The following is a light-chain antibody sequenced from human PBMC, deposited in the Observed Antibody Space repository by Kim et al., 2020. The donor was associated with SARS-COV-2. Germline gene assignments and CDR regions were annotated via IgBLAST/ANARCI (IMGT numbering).Light chain of an antibody. CDR1: SGINVGTYR. V-gene: IGLV5-45*03. CDR2: YKSDSDK. J-gene: IGLJ2*01. CDR3: MFWHSSAVV. Sequence: QPVLTQPSSLSASPGASASLTCTLRSGINVGTYRIYWYQQKPGSPPQYLLRYKSDSDKQQGSGVPSRFSGSKDASANAGILLISGLQSEDEADYYCMFWHSSAVVFGGGTKVTVL.